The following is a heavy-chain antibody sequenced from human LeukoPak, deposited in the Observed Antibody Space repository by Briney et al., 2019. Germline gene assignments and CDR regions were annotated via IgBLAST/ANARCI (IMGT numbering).Heavy chain of an antibody. D-gene: IGHD3-10*01. J-gene: IGHJ6*02. CDR1: GGTFSSYA. CDR2: IIPILGIA. CDR3: ARDGSTGSYYKLPTIYGMDV. Sequence: SVKVSCKASGGTFSSYAISWVRQAPGQGLEWTGRIIPILGIANYAQKFQGRVTITADKSTSTAYMELSSLRSEDTAVYYCARDGSTGSYYKLPTIYGMDVWGQGTTVTVSS. V-gene: IGHV1-69*04.